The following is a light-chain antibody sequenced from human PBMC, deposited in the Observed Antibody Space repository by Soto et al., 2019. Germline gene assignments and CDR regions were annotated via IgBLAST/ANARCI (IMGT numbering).Light chain of an antibody. J-gene: IGKJ3*01. CDR1: QTIGKY. V-gene: IGKV1-39*01. CDR2: DAS. CDR3: QQSFSIPFT. Sequence: DIQMTQSPSSLSATVGDRVTITCRASQTIGKYLNWYQQQPGKVPKLLIYDASYLQSGVPSRFSGSESGTDFTLNISDLRPEDFATYYCQQSFSIPFTLGPATKVDIK.